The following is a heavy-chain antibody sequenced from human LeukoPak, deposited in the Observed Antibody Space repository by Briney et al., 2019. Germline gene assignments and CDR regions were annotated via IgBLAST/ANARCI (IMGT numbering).Heavy chain of an antibody. CDR2: IYYSGST. D-gene: IGHD6-19*01. J-gene: IGHJ4*02. V-gene: IGHV4-31*03. CDR3: ARELSSGWYGIDY. Sequence: PSETLSLTCTVSGGSISSGGYYWSWIRQHPGKGLEWIGYIYYSGSTYYNPSLKSRVTISVDTSKNQFSLKLSSVTAADTAVYYCARELSSGWYGIDYWSQGTLVTVSS. CDR1: GGSISSGGYY.